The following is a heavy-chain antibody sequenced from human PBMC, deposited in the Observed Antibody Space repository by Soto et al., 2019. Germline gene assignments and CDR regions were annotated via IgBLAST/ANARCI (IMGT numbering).Heavy chain of an antibody. J-gene: IGHJ3*02. CDR1: GGSISSGDYY. V-gene: IGHV4-30-4*01. CDR2: FYYSGST. Sequence: QVQLQESGPGLVKPSQTLSLTCTVSGGSISSGDYYWSWIRQPPGKGLEWIGYFYYSGSTYYNPSLKSRVTRSVDASKDQFSLTLSSVTAADTAVYYCDRHAWLRPEEGAFDIWGQGTMVTVSS. D-gene: IGHD5-12*01. CDR3: DRHAWLRPEEGAFDI.